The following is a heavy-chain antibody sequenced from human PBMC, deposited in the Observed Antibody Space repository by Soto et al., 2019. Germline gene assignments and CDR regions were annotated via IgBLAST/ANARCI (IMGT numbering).Heavy chain of an antibody. Sequence: QVQLQESGPGLVKPSQTLSLTCTVSGGSIRSGDYYWSWIRQPPGKGLEWIGYIFYIGSTYYNPSRKSRVTISVDPSKNQFSLKLRAVTASDTAVYYCARRTVGYHSSGPLYYFDYWGQGTLVTVSS. CDR1: GGSIRSGDYY. CDR3: ARRTVGYHSSGPLYYFDY. V-gene: IGHV4-30-4*01. D-gene: IGHD3-22*01. CDR2: IFYIGST. J-gene: IGHJ4*02.